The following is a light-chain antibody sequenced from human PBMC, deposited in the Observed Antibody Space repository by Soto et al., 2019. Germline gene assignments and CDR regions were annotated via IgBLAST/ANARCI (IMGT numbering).Light chain of an antibody. J-gene: IGLJ2*01. CDR3: QSFDSSLTGPI. Sequence: QSVLTQSPSVSGAPGQRVTISCTGSNSNIGADYEVYWYQQFPGTAPKLLISNNTNRPSGVPDRFSGSRSGTSASLAITGLQSEDEAAYYCQSFDSSLTGPILGLGTKLTVL. V-gene: IGLV1-40*01. CDR1: NSNIGADYE. CDR2: NNT.